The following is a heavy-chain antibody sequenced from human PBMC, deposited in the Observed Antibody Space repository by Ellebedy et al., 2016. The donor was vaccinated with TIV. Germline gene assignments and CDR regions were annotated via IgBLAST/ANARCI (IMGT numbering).Heavy chain of an antibody. D-gene: IGHD3-16*01. J-gene: IGHJ4*02. CDR1: GFTFGSFA. V-gene: IGHV3-23*03. CDR3: AIGSSSGFNYDRVGFEY. Sequence: GEFLKISCAASGFTFGSFAMHWVRQPPGKGLEWLSVINSDASSTYHANSVKGRFTITRDNSKNTLYLQMNRLRTEDTAVYYCAIGSSSGFNYDRVGFEYWGQGTLVTVSP. CDR2: INSDASST.